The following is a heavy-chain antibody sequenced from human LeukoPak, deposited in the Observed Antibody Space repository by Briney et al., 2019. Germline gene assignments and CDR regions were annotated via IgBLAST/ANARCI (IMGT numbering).Heavy chain of an antibody. CDR1: GGSFSGYY. CDR3: ARGRKIRGGSLPTARMDV. CDR2: INHSGST. J-gene: IGHJ6*02. D-gene: IGHD5-12*01. Sequence: SETLSLTCAVYGGSFSGYYWSWIRQPPGKGLEWIGEINHSGSTNYNPSLKSRVTISVDTSKNQFSLKLSSVTAADTAVYYCARGRKIRGGSLPTARMDVWGQGTTVTVSS. V-gene: IGHV4-34*01.